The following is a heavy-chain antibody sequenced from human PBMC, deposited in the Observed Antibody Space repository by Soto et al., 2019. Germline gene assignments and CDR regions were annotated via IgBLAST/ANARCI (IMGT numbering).Heavy chain of an antibody. CDR1: GYTLRNYA. Sequence: QVQLVQTGAEVKKPGASVRVSCKPSGYTLRNYAIHWVRQAAGQSLEWLAWIDPGSGRATYSQKVQGRINVTRYNSTPTLYMDLTSLTYEDTSVYFCTIDLNGGNPFDYWGQGALVIVSS. CDR2: IDPGSGRA. J-gene: IGHJ4*02. CDR3: TIDLNGGNPFDY. D-gene: IGHD2-8*01. V-gene: IGHV1-3*01.